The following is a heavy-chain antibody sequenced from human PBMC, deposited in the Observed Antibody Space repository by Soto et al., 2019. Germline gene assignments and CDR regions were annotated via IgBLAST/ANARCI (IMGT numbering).Heavy chain of an antibody. D-gene: IGHD6-13*01. CDR2: IDWDDDK. CDR3: ARYSSSWYFGERESEYYFDY. Sequence: SGPTLVYPTQTLTLTCTFSGFSLSTSGVGVGWIRQPPGKALEWLALIDWDDDKYYSTSLKTRLTISKDTSKNQVVLTMTNMDPVDTATYYCARYSSSWYFGERESEYYFDYWGQGTLVTVSS. J-gene: IGHJ4*02. CDR1: GFSLSTSGVG. V-gene: IGHV2-70*01.